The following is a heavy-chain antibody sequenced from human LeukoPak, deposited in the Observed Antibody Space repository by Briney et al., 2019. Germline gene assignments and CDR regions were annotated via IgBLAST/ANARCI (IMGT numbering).Heavy chain of an antibody. V-gene: IGHV4-59*11. CDR2: IYYSGST. D-gene: IGHD3-22*01. J-gene: IGHJ4*02. Sequence: SETLSLTCTVSGGSISSHYWSWIRQPPGKGLEWIGYIYYSGSTNYNPSLKSRVTISVDTSKNQFSLKLSSVTAADTAVYYCARDSYDSSGYPAAGYYFDYWGQGTLVNVSS. CDR1: GGSISSHY. CDR3: ARDSYDSSGYPAAGYYFDY.